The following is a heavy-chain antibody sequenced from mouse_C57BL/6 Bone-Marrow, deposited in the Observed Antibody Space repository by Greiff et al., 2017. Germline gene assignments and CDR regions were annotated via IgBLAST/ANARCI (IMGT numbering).Heavy chain of an antibody. D-gene: IGHD2-5*01. Sequence: VQLQQPGAELVRPGSSVKLSCKASGYTFTSYWMHWVKQRPIQGLEWIGNIDPSDSETHYNQKFKDKATLTVDKSSSTAYMQLSSLTSEDSAVDYCARRDSNYLDYWGQGTTLTVSS. CDR1: GYTFTSYW. CDR2: IDPSDSET. J-gene: IGHJ2*01. V-gene: IGHV1-52*01. CDR3: ARRDSNYLDY.